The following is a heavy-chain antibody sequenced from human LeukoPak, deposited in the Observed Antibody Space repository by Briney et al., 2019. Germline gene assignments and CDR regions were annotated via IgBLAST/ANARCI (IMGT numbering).Heavy chain of an antibody. J-gene: IGHJ4*02. Sequence: SETLSLTCTVSGYSISSGYYWGWIRQTPGKGLEWIGSIYHSGSTYYNPSLKSRVTISVDTSKNQFSLKLSSMTAADTAVYYCASSSWAVDCWGQGTLVTVSS. CDR1: GYSISSGYY. D-gene: IGHD6-13*01. CDR3: ASSSWAVDC. CDR2: IYHSGST. V-gene: IGHV4-38-2*02.